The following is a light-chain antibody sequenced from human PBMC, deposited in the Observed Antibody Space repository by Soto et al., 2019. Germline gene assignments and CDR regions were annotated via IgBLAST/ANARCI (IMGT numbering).Light chain of an antibody. V-gene: IGKV3-11*01. Sequence: EIVLTQSPSTLSLSPGDRATLSCRASQRIGTYLAWYQQKAGQAPSLLIYDTSNRATGIPTRFSGSGSGTDFSLTISSLEPEDFAVYFCQHRSNSPPTWTFGRGTKVVIK. CDR1: QRIGTY. J-gene: IGKJ1*01. CDR3: QHRSNSPPTWT. CDR2: DTS.